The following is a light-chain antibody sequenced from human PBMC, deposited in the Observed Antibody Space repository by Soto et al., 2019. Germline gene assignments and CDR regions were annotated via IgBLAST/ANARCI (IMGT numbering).Light chain of an antibody. V-gene: IGKV1-39*01. CDR3: QQSCTTPRT. CDR1: QSISTY. J-gene: IGKJ1*01. Sequence: DIQMTQSPSSLSASVGDRVTITCRASQSISTYINWYQQKPGKAPNLVIFDASNLQSGVPSRFSGSGSGTDFTLTISSLQPEDFATYYCQQSCTTPRTFGQGTKVDIK. CDR2: DAS.